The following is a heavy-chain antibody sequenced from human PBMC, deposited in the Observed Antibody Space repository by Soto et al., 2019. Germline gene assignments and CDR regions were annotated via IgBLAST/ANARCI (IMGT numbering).Heavy chain of an antibody. CDR1: GFSLGSYW. Sequence: EAQLVESGGGLVQPGGSLRLSCEASGFSLGSYWMTWVRQAPGKGLEWVANIKKDGSRTSYLDSVRGRFTISRDNVGNSLSLQMDSLRAEDTGVYFCARDVSPGTSTLYLDAFDIWGQGTMVTVSS. CDR2: IKKDGSRT. J-gene: IGHJ3*02. CDR3: ARDVSPGTSTLYLDAFDI. V-gene: IGHV3-7*05. D-gene: IGHD2-8*01.